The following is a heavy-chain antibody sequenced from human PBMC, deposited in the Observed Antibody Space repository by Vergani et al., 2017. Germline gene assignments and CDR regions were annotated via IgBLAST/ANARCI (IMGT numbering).Heavy chain of an antibody. V-gene: IGHV4-39*07. CDR2: IYYSGST. D-gene: IGHD3-22*01. Sequence: QLQLQESGPGLVKPSETLSLTCTVSGGSISSSSYYWGWIRQPPGKGLEWSGSIYYSGSTYSNPSLKSRVTRSVDTSKNQFSLKLSSVTAADTAVYYCARATVDYYDSSGYGVADAFDIWGQGTMVTVSS. CDR1: GGSISSSSYY. CDR3: ARATVDYYDSSGYGVADAFDI. J-gene: IGHJ3*02.